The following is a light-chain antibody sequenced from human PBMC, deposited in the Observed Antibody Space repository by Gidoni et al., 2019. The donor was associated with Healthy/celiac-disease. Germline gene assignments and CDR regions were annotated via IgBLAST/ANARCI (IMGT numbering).Light chain of an antibody. Sequence: QSVLTQPPSVSGAPGQRVTISCTVSSSNIGAGYDVHWYQQLPGTAPKLLIYGNSNRPSGFPDRFSGSKSGTSASLAISGLQAEDEADYYCQSYDSSLSVVVFGGGTKLTVL. V-gene: IGLV1-40*01. J-gene: IGLJ2*01. CDR3: QSYDSSLSVVV. CDR1: SSNIGAGYD. CDR2: GNS.